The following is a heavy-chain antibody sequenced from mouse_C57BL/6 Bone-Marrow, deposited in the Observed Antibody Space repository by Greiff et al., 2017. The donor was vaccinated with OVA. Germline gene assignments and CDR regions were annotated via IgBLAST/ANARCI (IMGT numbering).Heavy chain of an antibody. J-gene: IGHJ4*01. CDR3: IYYCSRGMDY. Sequence: VQLQQSGTVLARPGASVKMSCKTSGYTFTSYWMHWVKQRPGQGLEWIGAIYPGNSDTSYNQKFKGKAKLTAVTSASTAYMELSSLTNDDSAVYYCIYYCSRGMDYWGQGTSVTVSS. D-gene: IGHD1-1*01. V-gene: IGHV1-5*01. CDR2: IYPGNSDT. CDR1: GYTFTSYW.